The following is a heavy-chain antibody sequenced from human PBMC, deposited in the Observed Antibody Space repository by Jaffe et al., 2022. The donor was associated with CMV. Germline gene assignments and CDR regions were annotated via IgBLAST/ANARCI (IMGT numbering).Heavy chain of an antibody. V-gene: IGHV4-59*08. CDR3: ARLTSGYSYGAYYYYMDV. CDR2: IYYSGST. Sequence: QVQLQESGPGLVKPSETLSLTCTVSGGSISSYYWSWIRQPPGKGLEWIGYIYYSGSTNYNPSLKSRVTISVDTSKNQFSLKLSSVTAADTAVYYCARLTSGYSYGAYYYYMDVWGKGTTVTVSS. CDR1: GGSISSYY. D-gene: IGHD5-18*01. J-gene: IGHJ6*03.